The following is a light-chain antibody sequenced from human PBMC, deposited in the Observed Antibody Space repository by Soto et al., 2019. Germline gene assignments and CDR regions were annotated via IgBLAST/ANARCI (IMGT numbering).Light chain of an antibody. Sequence: QSALTQPASVSGSPGQSITISCSGTRSDIGSYNYVAWYQQFPGKTPKILIYGVSNRHSGVSSRFSGSKSGNTASLTISVLQAEDEADYYCISYTGSSTSYVFGSGTKLTVL. CDR1: RSDIGSYNY. J-gene: IGLJ1*01. CDR3: ISYTGSSTSYV. V-gene: IGLV2-14*01. CDR2: GVS.